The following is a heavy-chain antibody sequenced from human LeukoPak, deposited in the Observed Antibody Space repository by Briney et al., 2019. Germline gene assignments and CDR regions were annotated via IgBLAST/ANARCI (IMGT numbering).Heavy chain of an antibody. Sequence: SETLSLTCAVYGGSFSGYYWSWIRQPPGKGLEWIGEINHSGSTNYNPSLKSRVTISVDTSKNQFSLKPSSVTAADTAVYYCARGRSGYTFNYYYYYGMDVWGQGTTVTVSS. V-gene: IGHV4-34*01. J-gene: IGHJ6*02. CDR1: GGSFSGYY. CDR3: ARGRSGYTFNYYYYYGMDV. D-gene: IGHD3-3*01. CDR2: INHSGST.